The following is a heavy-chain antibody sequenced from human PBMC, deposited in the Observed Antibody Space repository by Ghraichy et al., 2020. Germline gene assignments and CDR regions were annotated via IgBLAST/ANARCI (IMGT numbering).Heavy chain of an antibody. CDR3: ARLLYYDSSGYSRLYYFDS. Sequence: SETLSLTCTVSGASISTDYYYWGWIRQPPGKGLEWIGTIYYSGSTDYNPSLKGRVTISVDTSKNQFSLNLNSMTAADTAVYFCARLLYYDSSGYSRLYYFDSWGQGTLVTVSS. CDR1: GASISTDYYY. D-gene: IGHD3-22*01. J-gene: IGHJ4*02. V-gene: IGHV4-39*01. CDR2: IYYSGST.